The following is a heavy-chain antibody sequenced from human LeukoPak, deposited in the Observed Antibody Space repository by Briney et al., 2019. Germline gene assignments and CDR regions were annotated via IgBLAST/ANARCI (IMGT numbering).Heavy chain of an antibody. CDR2: IYHSGST. V-gene: IGHV4-30-2*01. D-gene: IGHD3-22*01. Sequence: SETLSLTCAVSGGSISSGGYSWNWIRQPPGKGLEWIGYIYHSGSTYYNPSLKSRVTISVDGSKNQFSLKLSSVTAADTAVYYCARDYYDSSGYYVGDYWGQGTLVTVSS. J-gene: IGHJ4*02. CDR3: ARDYYDSSGYYVGDY. CDR1: GGSISSGGYS.